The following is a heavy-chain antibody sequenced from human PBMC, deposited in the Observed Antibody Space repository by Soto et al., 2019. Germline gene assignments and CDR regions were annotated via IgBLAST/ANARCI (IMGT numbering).Heavy chain of an antibody. CDR1: GLTVSIYA. J-gene: IGHJ4*02. D-gene: IGHD6-6*01. V-gene: IGHV3-30-3*01. CDR3: ARVEAARQLDQ. CDR2: ISYDGSDK. Sequence: QVQLVESGGGVVQPGRSLRLSCAASGLTVSIYAMHWVRQAPGKGLEWVAVISYDGSDKYYAESVKGRFTISRDNSKNTLYLQMNSLRTDDTAVYYCARVEAARQLDQWGQGTLVTVSS.